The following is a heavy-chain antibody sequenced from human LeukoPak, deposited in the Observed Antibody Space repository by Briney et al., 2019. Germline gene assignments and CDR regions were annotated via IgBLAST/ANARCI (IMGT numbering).Heavy chain of an antibody. D-gene: IGHD1-26*01. Sequence: SVKVSCKASGGTFSSYAISWVRQAPGQGLEWMGGINPIFGTANYAQKFQGRVTITADKSTSTAYMELSSLRSEDTAVYYCARGGWELPHYYYYMDVWGKGTTVTVSS. CDR3: ARGGWELPHYYYYMDV. J-gene: IGHJ6*03. CDR1: GGTFSSYA. CDR2: INPIFGTA. V-gene: IGHV1-69*06.